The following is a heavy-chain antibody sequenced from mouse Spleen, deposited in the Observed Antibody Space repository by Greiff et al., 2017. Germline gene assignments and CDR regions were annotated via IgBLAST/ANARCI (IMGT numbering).Heavy chain of an antibody. Sequence: VKLMESGPGLVAPSQSLSITCTVSGFSLTSYAISWVRQPPGKGLEWLGVIWTGGGTNYNSALKSRLSISKDNSKSQVFLKMNILQTDDTARYYCARTLGWLHSRAMDYWGQGTSVTVSS. CDR1: GFSLTSYA. J-gene: IGHJ4*01. D-gene: IGHD2-3*01. CDR3: ARTLGWLHSRAMDY. V-gene: IGHV2-9-1*01. CDR2: IWTGGGT.